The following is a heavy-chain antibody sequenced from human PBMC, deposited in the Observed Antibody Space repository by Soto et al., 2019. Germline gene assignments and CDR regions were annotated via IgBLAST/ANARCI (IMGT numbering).Heavy chain of an antibody. Sequence: SGPTLVNPTQTLTLTCTFSGFSLNTSGVGVGWIRQPPGKALEWLALLYWDDDKYYSPSLRSRLTITKETSKNQDVLTMTNKKHVNTATFFFQPKHNIGGGGKFFAFRGQGTLVPGSS. CDR3: QPKHNIGGGGKFFAF. J-gene: IGHJ4*02. CDR2: LYWDDDK. D-gene: IGHD3-16*01. CDR1: GFSLNTSGVG. V-gene: IGHV2-5*02.